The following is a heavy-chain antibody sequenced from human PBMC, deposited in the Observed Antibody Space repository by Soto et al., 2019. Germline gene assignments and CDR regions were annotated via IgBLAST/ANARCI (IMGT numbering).Heavy chain of an antibody. J-gene: IGHJ4*02. CDR2: VYSVGST. CDR3: AGHSHKDY. V-gene: IGHV3-66*04. Sequence: EVQLVESGGGLVQPGGSLRLSCAASGFSVSSNYVSWVRQAPGKGLEWVSVVYSVGSTYYVDSVKGRFTSSRDSSKNTLYLQMSSLRAEDTAVYYCAGHSHKDYWGQGALVTVSS. CDR1: GFSVSSNY.